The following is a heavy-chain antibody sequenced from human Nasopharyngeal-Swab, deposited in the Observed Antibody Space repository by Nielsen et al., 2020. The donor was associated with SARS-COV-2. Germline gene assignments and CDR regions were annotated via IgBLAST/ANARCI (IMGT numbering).Heavy chain of an antibody. CDR3: ARDFISLTGQDYYYYGMDV. V-gene: IGHV3-11*06. Sequence: GGSLRLSCAASGFTFSDYYMSWIRQAPGKGLEWVSYISSSSSYTNYADSVKGRFTIPRDNAKNSLYLQMNSLRAEDTAVYYCARDFISLTGQDYYYYGMDVWGQGTTVTVSS. D-gene: IGHD3-9*01. CDR2: ISSSSSYT. CDR1: GFTFSDYY. J-gene: IGHJ6*02.